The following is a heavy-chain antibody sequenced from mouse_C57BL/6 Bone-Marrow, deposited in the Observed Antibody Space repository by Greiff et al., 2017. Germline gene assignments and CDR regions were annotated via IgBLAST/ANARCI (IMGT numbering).Heavy chain of an antibody. CDR2: IDPEDGDT. D-gene: IGHD3-2*02. J-gene: IGHJ4*01. V-gene: IGHV14-1*01. CDR3: TTRLPTSYYAMDY. CDR1: GFNIKDYY. Sequence: EVQLQPSGAELVRPGASVKLSCTASGFNIKDYYMHWVKQRPEQGLEWIGRIDPEDGDTEYAPKFQGKATMTADTSSNTAYLQLSSLPSEDTAVYYCTTRLPTSYYAMDYWGQGTSVTVSS.